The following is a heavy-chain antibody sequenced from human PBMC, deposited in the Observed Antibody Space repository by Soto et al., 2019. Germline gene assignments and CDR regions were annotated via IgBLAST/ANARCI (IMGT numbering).Heavy chain of an antibody. J-gene: IGHJ2*01. CDR2: ISSSSSYI. CDR3: ARDLGSGSWYFDL. D-gene: IGHD3-10*01. CDR1: GFTFSSYS. Sequence: EVQLVESGGGLVKPGGSLRLSCAASGFTFSSYSMNWVRQAPGKGLEWVSSISSSSSYIYYADSVKGRFTISRDNAKNSLYLQMNSLRAEDTAVYYCARDLGSGSWYFDLWGRGTPVTVSS. V-gene: IGHV3-21*01.